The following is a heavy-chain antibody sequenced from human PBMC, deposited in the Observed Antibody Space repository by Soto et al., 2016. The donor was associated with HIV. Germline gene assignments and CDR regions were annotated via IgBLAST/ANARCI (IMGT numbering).Heavy chain of an antibody. J-gene: IGHJ4*02. D-gene: IGHD2-21*01. CDR2: IVPIFGTT. CDR3: VRDPGIVSTPTGT. CDR1: GYTFTGYY. V-gene: IGHV1-69*06. Sequence: QVQLVQSGAEVKKPGASVKVSCKASGYTFTGYYMHWVRQAPGQGLEWMGGIVPIFGTTDYVPKFQGRLTLSADKSTTTVYMELSSLRSADTAVYYCVRDPGIVSTPTGTWGQGTLVIVSS.